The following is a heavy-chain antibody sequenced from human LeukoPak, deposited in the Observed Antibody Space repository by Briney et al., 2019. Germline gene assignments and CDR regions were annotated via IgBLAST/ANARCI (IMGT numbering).Heavy chain of an antibody. Sequence: ASVKVSCKASGYTFTGYYMHWVRQAPGQGLEWMGWINPNSGGTNYAQKFQGWVTMTRDSSISTAYMELSRLRSDDTAVYYCARGREIEVVVTAPASMDVWGQGTTVTVSS. CDR3: ARGREIEVVVTAPASMDV. CDR1: GYTFTGYY. CDR2: INPNSGGT. V-gene: IGHV1-2*04. D-gene: IGHD2-15*01. J-gene: IGHJ6*02.